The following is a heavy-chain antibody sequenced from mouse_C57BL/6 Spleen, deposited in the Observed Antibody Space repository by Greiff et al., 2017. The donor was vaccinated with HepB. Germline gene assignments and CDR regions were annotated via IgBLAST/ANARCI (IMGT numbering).Heavy chain of an antibody. Sequence: EVKLVESGGGLVKPGGSLKLSCAASGFTFSSYAMSWVRQTPEKKLEWVATISDGGSYTYYPDNVKGRFTISRDNAKNNLYLQISQLKSEDTAMYYCARDLPYYGSSSWYFDVWGTGTTVTVSS. J-gene: IGHJ1*03. V-gene: IGHV5-4*01. CDR1: GFTFSSYA. CDR3: ARDLPYYGSSSWYFDV. D-gene: IGHD1-1*01. CDR2: ISDGGSYT.